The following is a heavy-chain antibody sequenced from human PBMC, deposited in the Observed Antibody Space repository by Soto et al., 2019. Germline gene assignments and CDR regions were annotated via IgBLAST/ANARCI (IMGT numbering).Heavy chain of an antibody. D-gene: IGHD2-15*01. J-gene: IGHJ5*02. CDR2: INHSGST. V-gene: IGHV4-34*01. CDR3: ARVGYCSGGSCYSGWFAP. Sequence: QVQLQQWGAGLLKPSETLSLTCAVYGGSFSGYYWSWIRQPPGKGLEWIGEINHSGSTNYNPSLKSRVTISVDTSKNQFSLKLSSVTAADTAVYYCARVGYCSGGSCYSGWFAPWGQGTLVTVSS. CDR1: GGSFSGYY.